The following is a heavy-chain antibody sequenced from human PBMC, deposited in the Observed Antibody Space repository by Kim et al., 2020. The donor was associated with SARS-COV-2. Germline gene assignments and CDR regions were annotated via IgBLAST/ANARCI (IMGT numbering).Heavy chain of an antibody. CDR3: ASSRYYYGSGSYSPLMDV. Sequence: SETLSLTCTVSGGSISSYYWSWIRQPPGKGLEWIGYIYYSGSTNYNPSLKSRVTISVDTSKNQFSLKLSSVTAADTAVYYCASSRYYYGSGSYSPLMDVWGQGTTVTVSS. D-gene: IGHD3-10*01. CDR1: GGSISSYY. J-gene: IGHJ6*02. CDR2: IYYSGST. V-gene: IGHV4-59*08.